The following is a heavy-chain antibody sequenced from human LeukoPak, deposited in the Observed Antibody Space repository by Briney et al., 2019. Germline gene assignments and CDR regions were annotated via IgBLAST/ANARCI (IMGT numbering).Heavy chain of an antibody. CDR3: ASSPTTVTTLDY. J-gene: IGHJ4*02. CDR2: IIPIFGKA. D-gene: IGHD4-11*01. V-gene: IGHV1-69*13. Sequence: SVKVSCKASGGTFLSYAINWVRQAPGQGLEWMGGIIPIFGKATYAQNFQGRLTITADESTSTAYMELSSLRSEDTAMFYCASSPTTVTTLDYWGQGTLVTVSS. CDR1: GGTFLSYA.